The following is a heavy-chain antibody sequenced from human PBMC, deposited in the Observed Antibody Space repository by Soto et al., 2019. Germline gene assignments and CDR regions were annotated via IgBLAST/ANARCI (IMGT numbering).Heavy chain of an antibody. CDR3: AREGQCVGSGSHIPYYYYYGMDV. J-gene: IGHJ6*02. CDR1: GGSISSGGYY. D-gene: IGHD3-10*01. V-gene: IGHV4-31*03. CDR2: IYYRGST. Sequence: PSETLSLTCTVSGGSISSGGYYWSWIRQHPGKGLEWIGYIYYRGSTYYNPSLKSRVTISVDTSKSLFSLKLSSVTAADTAVYYCAREGQCVGSGSHIPYYYYYGMDVWGHGTTVTVSS.